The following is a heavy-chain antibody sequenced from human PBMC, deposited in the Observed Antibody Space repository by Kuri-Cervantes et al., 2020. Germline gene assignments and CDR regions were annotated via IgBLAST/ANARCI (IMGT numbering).Heavy chain of an antibody. Sequence: GGSLRLFCAASGFTFSSYWMHWVRQAPGKGLVWVSRINSDGSSTSYADSVEGRFTISRDNAKNTLYLQMNSLRAEDTAVYYCARGAAVAGYYYYGMDVWGQGTTVTVSS. CDR3: ARGAAVAGYYYYGMDV. CDR2: INSDGSST. D-gene: IGHD6-19*01. J-gene: IGHJ6*02. CDR1: GFTFSSYW. V-gene: IGHV3-74*01.